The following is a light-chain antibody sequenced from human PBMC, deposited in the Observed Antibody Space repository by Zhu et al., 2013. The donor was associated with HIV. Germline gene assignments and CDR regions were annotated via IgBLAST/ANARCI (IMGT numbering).Light chain of an antibody. V-gene: IGKV3-15*01. J-gene: IGKJ2*01. CDR1: QGVDSSN. CDR2: GAS. Sequence: VLTQSPVTLSLSPGERATLSCRASQGVDSSNLAWYQQKPGQAPRLLIYGASTRATGIPARFSGSGSGTEFTLTISSLQSEDFAVYYCQQYNNWPPYTFGQGTKLEI. CDR3: QQYNNWPPYT.